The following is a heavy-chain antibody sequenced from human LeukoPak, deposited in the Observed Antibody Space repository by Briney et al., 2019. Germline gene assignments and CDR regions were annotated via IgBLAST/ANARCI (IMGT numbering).Heavy chain of an antibody. Sequence: SETLSLICTVSGGPIITTNYFWGWLRQPPGKGLEWIGTVFYSGSTYYNPSLKSRVTISVDPSKNQFSLSLSSVTAADTAVYYCAREPAAALFLPGSYFDYWGQGTLVPVSS. J-gene: IGHJ4*02. D-gene: IGHD6-13*01. CDR3: AREPAAALFLPGSYFDY. V-gene: IGHV4-39*07. CDR2: VFYSGST. CDR1: GGPIITTNYF.